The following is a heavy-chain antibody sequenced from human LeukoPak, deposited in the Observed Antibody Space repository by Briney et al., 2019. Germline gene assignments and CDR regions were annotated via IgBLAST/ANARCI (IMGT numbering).Heavy chain of an antibody. J-gene: IGHJ3*02. CDR3: ARSYSSGWYGLRAFDI. CDR1: GGSFSGYY. V-gene: IGHV4-34*01. D-gene: IGHD6-19*01. Sequence: SETLSLTCAVYGGSFSGYYWSWIRQPPGKGLEWIGEINHSGSTNYNPSLKSRVTISVDTSKNQFSLKLSSVTAADTAVYYCARSYSSGWYGLRAFDIWGRGTMVTVSS. CDR2: INHSGST.